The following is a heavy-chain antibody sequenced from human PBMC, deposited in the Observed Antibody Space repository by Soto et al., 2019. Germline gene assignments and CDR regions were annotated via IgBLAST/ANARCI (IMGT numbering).Heavy chain of an antibody. Sequence: SETLSLTCTVSGGSISSYYWSWIRQPAGKGLEWIGRIYTSGSTNYNPSLKSRVTMSVDTSKNQFSLKLSSVIAADTAVYYCARSMITFGGVIAAFDAFDIWGQGTMVTVSS. J-gene: IGHJ3*02. CDR2: IYTSGST. CDR3: ARSMITFGGVIAAFDAFDI. V-gene: IGHV4-4*07. D-gene: IGHD3-16*02. CDR1: GGSISSYY.